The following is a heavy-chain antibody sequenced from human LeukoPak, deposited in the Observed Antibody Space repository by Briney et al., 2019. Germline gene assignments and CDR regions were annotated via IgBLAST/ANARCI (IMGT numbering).Heavy chain of an antibody. CDR1: GDSISNGGYS. J-gene: IGHJ3*02. CDR3: ARVLFTEEDAFDI. CDR2: IYSSASA. Sequence: SETLSLTCTVSGDSISNGGYSWGWIRQPPGKGLEWIGRIYSSASANYNPSLKSRVTMSLDTSKNQFSLNLTSVTAADTAVYYCARVLFTEEDAFDIWGQGTMVTVSS. V-gene: IGHV4-39*07.